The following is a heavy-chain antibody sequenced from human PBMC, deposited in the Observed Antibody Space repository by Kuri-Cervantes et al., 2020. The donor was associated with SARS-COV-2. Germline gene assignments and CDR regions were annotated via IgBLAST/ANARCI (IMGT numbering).Heavy chain of an antibody. CDR3: ANLREVEYYGMDV. D-gene: IGHD1-26*01. CDR1: GGTFSSYA. Sequence: SVKVSCKASGGTFSSYAISWVRQAPGQGLEWMGGIIPIFGTANYAQKFQGRVTITADESTSTAYMELSSLRSGDTAVYYCANLREVEYYGMDVWGQGTTVTVSS. J-gene: IGHJ6*02. CDR2: IIPIFGTA. V-gene: IGHV1-69*13.